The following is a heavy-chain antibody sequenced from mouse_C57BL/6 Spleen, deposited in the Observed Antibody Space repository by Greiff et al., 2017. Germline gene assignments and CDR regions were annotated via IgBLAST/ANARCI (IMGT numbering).Heavy chain of an antibody. Sequence: EVQVEESGPELVKPGASVKMSCKASGYSFTDYNMNWVKQSHGKSLEWIGVINPNNGTTSYNQKFKGKATLTVDQSSSTAYMQLSSLTSEDSAVVYCSRSDRSSLGAMDYWGQGTSVTVSS. CDR1: GYSFTDYN. CDR3: SRSDRSSLGAMDY. CDR2: INPNNGTT. V-gene: IGHV1-39*01. D-gene: IGHD1-1*01. J-gene: IGHJ4*01.